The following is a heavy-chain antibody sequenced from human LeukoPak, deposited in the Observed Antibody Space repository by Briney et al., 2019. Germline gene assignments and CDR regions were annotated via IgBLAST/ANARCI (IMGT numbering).Heavy chain of an antibody. V-gene: IGHV3-21*01. CDR3: ASSRGSYDPRPDY. CDR1: GFTFSSYS. J-gene: IGHJ4*02. D-gene: IGHD1-26*01. Sequence: PGGSLRLSCAASGFTFSSYSMNWVRQAPGKGLEWVSSISSSSSYIYYADSVKGRFTISRDNAKNSPYLQMNSLRAEDTAVYYCASSRGSYDPRPDYWGQGTLVTVSS. CDR2: ISSSSSYI.